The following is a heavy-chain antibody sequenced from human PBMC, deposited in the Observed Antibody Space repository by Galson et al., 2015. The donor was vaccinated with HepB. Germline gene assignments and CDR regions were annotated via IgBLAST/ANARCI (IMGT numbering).Heavy chain of an antibody. V-gene: IGHV1-18*01. Sequence: SVKVSCKASGYTFTSYGISWVRQAPGQGLEWMGWISAYNGNTNYAQKLQGRVTMTTDTSTSTAYMELRSLRSDDTAVYYCAREAYYDFWSGYYTGWYFDYWGQGTLVTVSS. CDR1: GYTFTSYG. CDR2: ISAYNGNT. D-gene: IGHD3-3*01. J-gene: IGHJ4*02. CDR3: AREAYYDFWSGYYTGWYFDY.